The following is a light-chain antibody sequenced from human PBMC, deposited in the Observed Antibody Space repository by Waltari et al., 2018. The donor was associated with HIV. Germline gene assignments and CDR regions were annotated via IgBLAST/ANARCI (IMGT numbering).Light chain of an antibody. CDR1: SSQLGRNT. V-gene: IGLV1-44*01. J-gene: IGLJ2*01. CDR3: AAWDDSLNGVV. CDR2: SNN. Sequence: QPVPTPPPPAAWAPGQGVTIPCSGSSSQLGRNTLNWYQQLPGTAPKLLIYSNNQRPSGVPDRFSGSKSGTSASLAISGLQSEDEADYYCAAWDDSLNGVVFGGGTKLTVL.